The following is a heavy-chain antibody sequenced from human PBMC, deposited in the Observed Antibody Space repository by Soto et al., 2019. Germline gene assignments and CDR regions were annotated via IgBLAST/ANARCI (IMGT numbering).Heavy chain of an antibody. CDR2: IKGDGSET. CDR3: LRGNSGYGNFDY. D-gene: IGHD5-12*01. CDR1: GFTFSTYW. Sequence: PGGSLRLSCAASGFTFSTYWMHWVRQAPGKGLVWVSRIKGDGSETNYADSVKGRFTISRDNPKNTLYLQLNSLRAEDTAVYYCLRGNSGYGNFDYWGQGTRVTVSS. J-gene: IGHJ4*02. V-gene: IGHV3-74*01.